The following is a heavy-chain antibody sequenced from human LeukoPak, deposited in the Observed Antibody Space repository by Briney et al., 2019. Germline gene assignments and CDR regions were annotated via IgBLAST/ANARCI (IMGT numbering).Heavy chain of an antibody. V-gene: IGHV3-48*01. J-gene: IGHJ4*02. D-gene: IGHD3-10*02. Sequence: PGGSLRLSCTPSAFTFSTYDMNWVRQAPGKGLEWISYISGSSGTIYYADSVKGRFTISRDNAKNSLFLEMNSLRAEDTAVYYCARGGRTTMFGVLTITHFDYWGQGTLVTVSS. CDR3: ARGGRTTMFGVLTITHFDY. CDR2: ISGSSGTI. CDR1: AFTFSTYD.